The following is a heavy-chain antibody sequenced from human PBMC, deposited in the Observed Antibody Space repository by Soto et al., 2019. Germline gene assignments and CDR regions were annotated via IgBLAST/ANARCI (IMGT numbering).Heavy chain of an antibody. V-gene: IGHV1-69*13. CDR1: GGTFSSYA. D-gene: IGHD3-3*01. Sequence: SVKVSCKASGGTFSSYAISWVRQAPGQGLEWMGGIIPIFGTANYAQKFQGRVTSTADESTSTAYMELSSLRSEDTAVYYGARGRDGRGDYYFDYWGQGTLVTVSS. J-gene: IGHJ4*02. CDR2: IIPIFGTA. CDR3: ARGRDGRGDYYFDY.